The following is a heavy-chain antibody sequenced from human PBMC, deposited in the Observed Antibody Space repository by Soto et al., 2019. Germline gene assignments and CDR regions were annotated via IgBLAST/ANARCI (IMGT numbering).Heavy chain of an antibody. V-gene: IGHV5-51*01. CDR1: GYSFTTYW. J-gene: IGHJ6*02. CDR3: ARRSLDYYYGMDV. CDR2: IYPGDSDT. Sequence: PGESLKISCQGSGYSFTTYWIAWVRQVPGKGLEWMGIIYPGDSDTTYSPSFQGQVTISADKSISTAYLQWSSLKASDTAMYYCARRSLDYYYGMDVWGQGTTVTVSS. D-gene: IGHD1-26*01.